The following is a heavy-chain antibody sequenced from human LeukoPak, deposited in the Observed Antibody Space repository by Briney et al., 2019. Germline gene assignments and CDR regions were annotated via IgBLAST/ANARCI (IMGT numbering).Heavy chain of an antibody. J-gene: IGHJ6*03. CDR3: ARDGYYYYYMDV. CDR1: GFTFSSYS. Sequence: PGGSLRLSCAASGFTFSSYSMNWVRQAPGKGLEWVSSISSSSSYIYYADSVKGRFTISRDNAKNSLYLQMNSLRAEETAVYYCARDGYYYYYMDVWGKGTTVTVSS. V-gene: IGHV3-21*01. CDR2: ISSSSSYI.